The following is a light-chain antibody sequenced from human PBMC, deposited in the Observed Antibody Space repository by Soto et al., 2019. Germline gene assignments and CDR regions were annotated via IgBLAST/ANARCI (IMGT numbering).Light chain of an antibody. V-gene: IGKV1-5*01. CDR3: QEYNSYTWM. Sequence: DIQMPQSPSTLSASVGARVTITCPASQSISSWLAWYQQKPGKAPKLLIYDASSLESGVPSRFSGSASGPEFTLSLSSLKPDDFATYYCQEYNSYTWMFGQGTKVEI. J-gene: IGKJ1*01. CDR2: DAS. CDR1: QSISSW.